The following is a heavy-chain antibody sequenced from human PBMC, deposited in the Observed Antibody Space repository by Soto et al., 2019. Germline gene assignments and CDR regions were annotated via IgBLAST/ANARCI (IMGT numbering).Heavy chain of an antibody. J-gene: IGHJ6*02. CDR3: ARLHGYCISSSCHGHYAMDV. Sequence: SETLSLTCAVYGGSFSGYYWTWIRQPPGTGLEWIGEINHSGSTNYNPSLKSRVTISVDTSKNQFSLKVTYVTAADTAVYYCARLHGYCISSSCHGHYAMDVWGQGTTVTVSS. D-gene: IGHD2-2*01. CDR1: GGSFSGYY. CDR2: INHSGST. V-gene: IGHV4-34*01.